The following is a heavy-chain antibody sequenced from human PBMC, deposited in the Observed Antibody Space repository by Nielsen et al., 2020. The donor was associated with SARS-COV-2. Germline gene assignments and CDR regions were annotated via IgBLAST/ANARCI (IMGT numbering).Heavy chain of an antibody. CDR3: VRDTGAWDFDY. CDR2: ISSGGHSI. V-gene: IGHV3-48*03. D-gene: IGHD1-26*01. J-gene: IGHJ4*02. CDR1: GDSIGSYY. Sequence: LSLTCTVSGDSIGSYYWNWIRQPPGKGLEWISYISSGGHSIYYADSVKGRFTISRDNAKNSLYLQMYSLRAEDTAVYYCVRDTGAWDFDYWGQGTLITVSS.